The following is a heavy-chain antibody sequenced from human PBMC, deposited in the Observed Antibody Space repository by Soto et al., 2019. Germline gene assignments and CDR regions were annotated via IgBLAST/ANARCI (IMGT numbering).Heavy chain of an antibody. CDR1: GGSFSGYY. CDR3: ARAITMIVVVIPAVAYKWFDP. D-gene: IGHD3-22*01. Sequence: SETLSLTCAVYGGSFSGYYWSWIRQPPGKGLEWIGEINHSGSTNYNPSLKSRVTISVDTSKNQFSLKLSSVTAADTAVYYCARAITMIVVVIPAVAYKWFDPWGQGTLVTVS. CDR2: INHSGST. V-gene: IGHV4-34*01. J-gene: IGHJ5*02.